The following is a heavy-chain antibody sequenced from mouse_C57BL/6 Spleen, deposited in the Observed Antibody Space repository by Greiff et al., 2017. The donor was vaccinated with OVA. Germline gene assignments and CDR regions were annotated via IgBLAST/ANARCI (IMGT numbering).Heavy chain of an antibody. D-gene: IGHD1-1*01. V-gene: IGHV3-6*01. CDR1: GYSITSGYY. CDR3: ARDPYGSSPFAY. J-gene: IGHJ3*01. CDR2: ISYDGSN. Sequence: VQLKESGPGLVKPSQSLSLTCSVTGYSITSGYYWNWIRQFPGNKLEWMGYISYDGSNNYNPSLKNRISITLDTSKNQFFLKLNSVTTEDTATYYCARDPYGSSPFAYWGQGTLVTVSA.